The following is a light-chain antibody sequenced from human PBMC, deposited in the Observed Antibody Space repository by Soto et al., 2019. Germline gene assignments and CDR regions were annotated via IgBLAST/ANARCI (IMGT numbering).Light chain of an antibody. J-gene: IGLJ2*01. CDR2: EVT. Sequence: QSVLTQPPSASGTPGQRVTISCSGSSSNIGSNYVYWYQQHPGKAPKLIIYEVTNRPSGVSDRFSGSKSGNTASLTISGLQAEDEADYYCSSYTIYSTLLLFGGGTKLTVL. CDR3: SSYTIYSTLLL. V-gene: IGLV2-14*01. CDR1: SSNIGSNY.